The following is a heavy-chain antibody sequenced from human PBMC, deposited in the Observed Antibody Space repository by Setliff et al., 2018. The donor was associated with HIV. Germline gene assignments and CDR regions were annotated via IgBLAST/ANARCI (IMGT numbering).Heavy chain of an antibody. J-gene: IGHJ4*02. Sequence: ASVKVSCKASGYTFTNNVIHWVRQAHGQRLEWMGWIHAGSGDTQYSQKFQGRVTVTRDTSASTVYMELSSLRSEDTAMYYCARDHPGIAYWGQGTMVTVS. CDR3: ARDHPGIAY. V-gene: IGHV1-3*01. CDR1: GYTFTNNV. CDR2: IHAGSGDT.